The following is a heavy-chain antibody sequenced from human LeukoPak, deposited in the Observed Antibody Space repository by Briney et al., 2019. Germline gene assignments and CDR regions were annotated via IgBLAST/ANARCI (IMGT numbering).Heavy chain of an antibody. J-gene: IGHJ4*02. CDR3: AKDPHYDILTGYYTYFDY. V-gene: IGHV3-30*18. CDR2: ISYDGSNK. CDR1: GFTFSSYG. Sequence: PGRSLRLSCAASGFTFSSYGMHWVRQAPGNGLEWVAAISYDGSNKYYADSVKGRFTISRDNSKNTLYVQMNSLRAEDTAVYYCAKDPHYDILTGYYTYFDYWGQGTLVTVSS. D-gene: IGHD3-9*01.